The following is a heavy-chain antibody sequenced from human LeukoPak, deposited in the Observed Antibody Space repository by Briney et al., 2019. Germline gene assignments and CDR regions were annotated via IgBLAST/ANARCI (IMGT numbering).Heavy chain of an antibody. J-gene: IGHJ5*02. V-gene: IGHV4-4*07. CDR1: GGSISSYY. CDR3: ARDGWCGESTGFDT. CDR2: ISTSGRT. Sequence: SETLSLTCTVSGGSISSYYWSWIRPPAGKGLEWIGCISTSGRTNYNPSLKSRVTMSVDTSKNQFSLKLGSVTAADTAVYYCARDGWCGESTGFDTWGQGTLVTVSS. D-gene: IGHD3-10*01.